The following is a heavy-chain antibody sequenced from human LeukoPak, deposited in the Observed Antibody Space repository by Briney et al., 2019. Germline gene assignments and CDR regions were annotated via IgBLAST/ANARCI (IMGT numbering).Heavy chain of an antibody. D-gene: IGHD1-26*01. J-gene: IGHJ4*02. CDR1: GFTVSSRL. CDR3: AREIGGGLHYFQS. CDR2: LYSDGDPFYGTT. Sequence: PGGSLRLSCPASGFTVSSRLMSWVRQAPGKGVEWVSTLYSDGDPFYGTTHYAESVKGRFTISRDSSQNTLYLDVKSLGAADTAIYYCAREIGGGLHYFQSWGQGTLVTVSS. V-gene: IGHV3-23*01.